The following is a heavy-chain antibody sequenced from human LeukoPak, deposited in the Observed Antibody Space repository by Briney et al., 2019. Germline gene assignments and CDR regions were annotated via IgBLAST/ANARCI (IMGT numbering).Heavy chain of an antibody. Sequence: SETLSLTCAVYGGSFSGYYWSWIRQPPGKGLEWIGEINHSGSTNYNPSLKSRVTIPVDTSKNQFSLKLSSVTAADTAVYYCARSLYGSSRMSDYWGQGTLVTVSS. V-gene: IGHV4-34*01. J-gene: IGHJ4*02. CDR1: GGSFSGYY. CDR3: ARSLYGSSRMSDY. CDR2: INHSGST. D-gene: IGHD3-10*01.